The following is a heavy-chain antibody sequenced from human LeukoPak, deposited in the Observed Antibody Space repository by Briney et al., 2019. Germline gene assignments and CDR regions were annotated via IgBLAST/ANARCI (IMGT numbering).Heavy chain of an antibody. Sequence: GRSLRLSCAASGFTCSSYAMHWVRQAPGKGLKGVAVISYDGSNKYYADSVKGRFTISRDNSKNTLYLQMNSLRAEDTDVYYCASLNIAVAGTFDYWGQGTLVPVSS. CDR3: ASLNIAVAGTFDY. CDR1: GFTCSSYA. J-gene: IGHJ4*02. CDR2: ISYDGSNK. V-gene: IGHV3-30-3*01. D-gene: IGHD6-19*01.